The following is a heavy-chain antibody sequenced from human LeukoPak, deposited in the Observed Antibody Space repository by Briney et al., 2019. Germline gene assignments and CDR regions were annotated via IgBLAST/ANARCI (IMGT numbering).Heavy chain of an antibody. CDR3: ARGQGHS. V-gene: IGHV4-34*01. CDR1: GGSFSGYY. CDR2: INHSGST. Sequence: PSETLSLTCAVYGGSFSGYYWSWIRQPPGKGLEWIGEINHSGSTNYNPSLKSRVTISVDTSKNQFSLKLSSVTAADTAVYYCARGQGHSWGQGILVTVSS. J-gene: IGHJ4*02.